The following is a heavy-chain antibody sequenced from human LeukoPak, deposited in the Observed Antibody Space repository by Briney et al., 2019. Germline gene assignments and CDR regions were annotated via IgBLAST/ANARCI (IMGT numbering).Heavy chain of an antibody. CDR2: IKEDGSER. CDR1: GFTFSTYG. J-gene: IGHJ4*02. Sequence: GGSLRLSCAASGFTFSTYGMHWVRQAPGKGLEWVANIKEDGSERNYVDSVKGRFTISRDNAKNSPHLQMNSLRAEDTAVYYCARGGSDSDYWGQGTLVTVSS. D-gene: IGHD3-16*01. CDR3: ARGGSDSDY. V-gene: IGHV3-7*01.